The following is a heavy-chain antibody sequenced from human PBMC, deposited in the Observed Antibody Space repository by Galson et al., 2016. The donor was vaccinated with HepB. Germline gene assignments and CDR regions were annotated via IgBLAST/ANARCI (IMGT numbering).Heavy chain of an antibody. CDR2: INPRGGST. CDR3: ARGPDSSSWYGDRYNWFDP. J-gene: IGHJ5*02. V-gene: IGHV1-46*03. Sequence: SVKVSCKASGNTFTSYYMHWVRQAPGQGIEWMGIINPRGGSTSYAQKFQGRVSMTRDTSTSTVYMELSRLRSEDRAVYYCARGPDSSSWYGDRYNWFDPWGQGTLVTVSS. CDR1: GNTFTSYY. D-gene: IGHD6-13*01.